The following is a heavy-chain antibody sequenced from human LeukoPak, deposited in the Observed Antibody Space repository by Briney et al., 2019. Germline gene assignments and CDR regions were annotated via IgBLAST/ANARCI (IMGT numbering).Heavy chain of an antibody. J-gene: IGHJ4*02. Sequence: SETLSLTCAVYGGSFSGYYWSWIRQPPGKGLEWIGEINHSGSTNYNPSLKSRVTISVDTFRDQFSLKLTSVTAADTAIYYCAKSDYYGASDYWGQGTLVTVSS. CDR2: INHSGST. CDR1: GGSFSGYY. CDR3: AKSDYYGASDY. D-gene: IGHD3-10*01. V-gene: IGHV4-34*01.